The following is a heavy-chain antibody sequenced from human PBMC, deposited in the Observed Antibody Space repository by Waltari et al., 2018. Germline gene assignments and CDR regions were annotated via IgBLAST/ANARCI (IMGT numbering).Heavy chain of an antibody. CDR3: ATYIGASVGTAAFDV. J-gene: IGHJ3*01. CDR1: GGSITTSRHY. CDR2: ISYNGAT. V-gene: IGHV4-39*01. D-gene: IGHD5-12*01. Sequence: QLQLQESGPGLVKPSETLSLTCSVSGGSITTSRHYWGWIRQPPGQGLEWIGTISYNGATYTGPSLKSRVTMSRDTSKNQLSLTLDSMTAADTAVYYFATYIGASVGTAAFDVWGQGTMVTVSS.